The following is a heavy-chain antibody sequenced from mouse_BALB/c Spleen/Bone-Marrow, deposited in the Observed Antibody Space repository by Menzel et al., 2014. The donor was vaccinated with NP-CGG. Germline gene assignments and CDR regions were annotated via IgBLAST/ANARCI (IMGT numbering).Heavy chain of an antibody. D-gene: IGHD1-1*01. V-gene: IGHV1-14*01. CDR3: ARKAITTVGTYWYFDV. CDR1: GYTFTSYV. CDR2: INPYNDGT. J-gene: IGHJ1*01. Sequence: EVQLQQSGPELVMPGASVKMSCKASGYTFTSYVMHWVKQKPGQGLEWIGYINPYNDGTKYNEKFKGKATLTSDKSSSTAYMERSSLTSEYSAVFYCARKAITTVGTYWYFDVWGAGTTVTVSS.